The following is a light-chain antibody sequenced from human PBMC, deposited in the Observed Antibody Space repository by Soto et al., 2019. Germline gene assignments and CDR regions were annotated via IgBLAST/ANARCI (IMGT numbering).Light chain of an antibody. CDR1: QSVYRY. Sequence: EIVMTQSPATLSVSPGERATLSCRASQSVYRYLAWYQQNPGQPPRLLVYEASTRATGIPARFSGSGSGTEFTLTFSSMQSEDFAVYNCQQYNKWPLSFGGGTKVEVK. CDR2: EAS. J-gene: IGKJ4*01. CDR3: QQYNKWPLS. V-gene: IGKV3-15*01.